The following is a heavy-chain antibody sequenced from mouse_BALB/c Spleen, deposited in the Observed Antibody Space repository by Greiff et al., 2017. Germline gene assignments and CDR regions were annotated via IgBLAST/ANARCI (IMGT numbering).Heavy chain of an antibody. CDR1: GFTFSSYA. D-gene: IGHD1-1*01. CDR3: ARQGITTVGFDY. V-gene: IGHV5-6-5*01. Sequence: EVQLVESGGGLVKPGGSLKLSCAASGFTFSSYAMSWVRQTPEKRLEWVASISSGGSTYYPDSVKGRFTISRDNARNILYLQMSSLRSEDTAMYYCARQGITTVGFDYWGQGTTLTVSS. J-gene: IGHJ2*01. CDR2: ISSGGST.